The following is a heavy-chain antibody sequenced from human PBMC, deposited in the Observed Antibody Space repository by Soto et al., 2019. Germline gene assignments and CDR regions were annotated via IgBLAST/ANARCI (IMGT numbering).Heavy chain of an antibody. J-gene: IGHJ3*02. Sequence: QVQLQESGPGLVKPSETLSLTCTVSGGSISSYYWSWIRQPPGKGLEWIGYIYYSGSTNYNPSLKSRVTITVDTAKNQFSLKLSSVTAADTAVYYCARHVHDYGEYPDACDIWGQGTMVTVSS. CDR3: ARHVHDYGEYPDACDI. D-gene: IGHD4-17*01. CDR2: IYYSGST. V-gene: IGHV4-59*08. CDR1: GGSISSYY.